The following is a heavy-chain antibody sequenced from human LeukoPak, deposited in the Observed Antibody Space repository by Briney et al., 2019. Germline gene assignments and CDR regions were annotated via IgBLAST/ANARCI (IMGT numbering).Heavy chain of an antibody. CDR2: FDPEDGET. CDR3: ATGGSGYCGGDCYWAFDY. V-gene: IGHV1-24*01. J-gene: IGHJ4*02. D-gene: IGHD2-21*02. Sequence: GASVKVSCKVSGYTLTGLSMHWVRQAPGKGLEWMGGFDPEDGETIYAQKFQGRVTMTEDTSTDTAYMELSSLRSEDTAVYYCATGGSGYCGGDCYWAFDYWGQGTLVTVSS. CDR1: GYTLTGLS.